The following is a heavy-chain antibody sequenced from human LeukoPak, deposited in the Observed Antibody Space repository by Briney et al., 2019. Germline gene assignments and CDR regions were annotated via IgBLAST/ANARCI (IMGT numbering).Heavy chain of an antibody. V-gene: IGHV1-18*01. CDR2: ISVYNAHI. J-gene: IGHJ4*02. Sequence: GASVKVSCKASGYSFTNYGISWMRQAPGQGLEWMAWISVYNAHISYAQKFQGRVTMTTDTSTSTAYMELGSLISDDTAVYYCARGDGDYWGQGTLVTVSS. D-gene: IGHD5-24*01. CDR3: ARGDGDY. CDR1: GYSFTNYG.